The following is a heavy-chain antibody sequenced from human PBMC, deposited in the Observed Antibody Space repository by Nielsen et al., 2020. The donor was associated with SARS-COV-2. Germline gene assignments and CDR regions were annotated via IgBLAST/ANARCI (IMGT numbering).Heavy chain of an antibody. CDR3: ARDLGLYCSSTSCNYYFDY. CDR1: GYTFTSYG. V-gene: IGHV1-18*01. Sequence: ALVKVSCKASGYTFTSYGISWVRQAPGQGLEWMGWISAYNGNTNYAQKLQGRVTMTTDTSTSTAYMELRSLRSDDTAVYYCARDLGLYCSSTSCNYYFDYWGQGTLVTVSS. D-gene: IGHD2-2*01. CDR2: ISAYNGNT. J-gene: IGHJ4*02.